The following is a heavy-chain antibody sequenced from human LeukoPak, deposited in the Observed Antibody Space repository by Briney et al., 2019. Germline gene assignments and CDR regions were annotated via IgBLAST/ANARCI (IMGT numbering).Heavy chain of an antibody. CDR2: ISGSGGTR. CDR1: GGSISSYY. D-gene: IGHD2-15*01. V-gene: IGHV3-23*01. Sequence: PSETLSLTCTVSGGSISSYYWSWIRQPPGKGLECVSVISGSGGTRYYPDSVKGRFTISRDNSKNTLYLQMSTLRAEDTAVYYCAKDRSEVVVAAMNYWGQGTLVTVSS. J-gene: IGHJ4*02. CDR3: AKDRSEVVVAAMNY.